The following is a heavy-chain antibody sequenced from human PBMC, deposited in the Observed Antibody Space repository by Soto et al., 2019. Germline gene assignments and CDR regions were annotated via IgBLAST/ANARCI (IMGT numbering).Heavy chain of an antibody. V-gene: IGHV4-39*01. J-gene: IGHJ4*02. D-gene: IGHD6-19*01. CDR3: ARHAQWLIRAY. Sequence: QLQLQESGPGLVKPSETLSLTCNVSGASISTNNYWGWFRQPPGKGLEWIGSIYYSGNTYHNPSLQSRVTIFVDTSKNQFSLKLSSVTAADTAVYYCARHAQWLIRAYWGQGTLVTVSS. CDR1: GASISTNNY. CDR2: IYYSGNT.